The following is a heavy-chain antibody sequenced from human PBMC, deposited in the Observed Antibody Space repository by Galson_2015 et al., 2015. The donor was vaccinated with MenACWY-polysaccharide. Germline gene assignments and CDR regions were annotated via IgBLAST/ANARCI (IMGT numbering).Heavy chain of an antibody. CDR1: GFTFSHYG. Sequence: RLSCAVSGFTFSHYGMNWVRQAPGKGLEWVSYISSSSSTIYYADSVKGRFTISRDNAKNSLYLQMNSLRAEDTAVYFCARSFGSSLTYWGQGTLVTVSS. D-gene: IGHD6-6*01. CDR2: ISSSSSTI. V-gene: IGHV3-48*01. CDR3: ARSFGSSLTY. J-gene: IGHJ4*02.